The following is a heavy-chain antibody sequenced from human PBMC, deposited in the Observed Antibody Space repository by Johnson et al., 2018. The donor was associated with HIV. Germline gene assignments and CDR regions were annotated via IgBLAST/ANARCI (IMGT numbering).Heavy chain of an antibody. CDR2: IYSGGRT. CDR3: AKEEGIAAAGGAFDI. D-gene: IGHD6-13*01. Sequence: VQLVESGGGLVQPGGSLRLSCAASGFTFDDHAMNWVRQPPGKGLEWVSVIYSGGRTYYTDSVKGRFTISRDNSKNTLYLQMNSLRAEDTAVYYCAKEEGIAAAGGAFDIWGQGTMVTVSS. CDR1: GFTFDDHA. J-gene: IGHJ3*02. V-gene: IGHV3-23*03.